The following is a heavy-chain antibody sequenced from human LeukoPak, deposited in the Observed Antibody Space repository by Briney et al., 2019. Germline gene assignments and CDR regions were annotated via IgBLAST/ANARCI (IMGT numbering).Heavy chain of an antibody. CDR2: ISTYSGNT. V-gene: IGHV1-18*01. D-gene: IGHD6-13*01. CDR1: GGTFSSYA. J-gene: IGHJ5*02. Sequence: ASVKVSCTASGGTFSSYAISWVRQAPGQGPEWMGWISTYSGNTHYAQELQGRVTLTTDTSTSTAYMDLRSLRSDDTAVYYCARDGRGHWDTRIWYLGNWFDPWGQGTLVTVSS. CDR3: ARDGRGHWDTRIWYLGNWFDP.